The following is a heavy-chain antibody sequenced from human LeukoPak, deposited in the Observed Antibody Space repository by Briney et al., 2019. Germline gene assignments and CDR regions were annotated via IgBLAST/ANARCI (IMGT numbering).Heavy chain of an antibody. CDR1: GFTFSSYA. V-gene: IGHV3-30*04. J-gene: IGHJ6*02. CDR3: ARELVAVAGTGDYYYYGMDV. CDR2: ISYDGSNK. D-gene: IGHD6-19*01. Sequence: GGSLRLSCTASGFTFSSYAMSWVRQAPGKGLEWVAVISYDGSNKYYADSVKGRFTISRDNSKNTLYLQMNSLRAEDTAVYYCARELVAVAGTGDYYYYGMDVWGQGTTVTVSS.